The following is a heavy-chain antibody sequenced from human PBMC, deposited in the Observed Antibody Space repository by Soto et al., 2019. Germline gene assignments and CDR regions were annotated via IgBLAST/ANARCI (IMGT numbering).Heavy chain of an antibody. V-gene: IGHV3-15*01. CDR1: GFTFSNAW. CDR2: IKSKTDGGTT. D-gene: IGHD2-21*01. CDR3: TTDRALSSCGGDCYSKAFDI. J-gene: IGHJ3*02. Sequence: EVQLVESGGGLVKPGGSLRLSCAASGFTFSNAWMICVRQAPGKGLEWGVRIKSKTDGGTTDYAAPVKGRFTISRDYSKNTLYMQMNSLKTEDTAVYYCTTDRALSSCGGDCYSKAFDICGQGTMVPVSS.